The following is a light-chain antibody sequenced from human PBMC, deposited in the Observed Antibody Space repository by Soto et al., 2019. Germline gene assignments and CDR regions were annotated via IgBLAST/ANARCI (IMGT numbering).Light chain of an antibody. V-gene: IGKV1-33*01. CDR2: DAS. CDR3: QQYDNLPPGLT. Sequence: DIQMTQSPSSLSASVGDRVTITCQASQDISNYLNWYQQKPGKAPKLLIYDASNLATGVPSRFSGSGSGTDFTFTISSLQPEDIATDYCQQYDNLPPGLTFGGGTKVEIK. CDR1: QDISNY. J-gene: IGKJ4*01.